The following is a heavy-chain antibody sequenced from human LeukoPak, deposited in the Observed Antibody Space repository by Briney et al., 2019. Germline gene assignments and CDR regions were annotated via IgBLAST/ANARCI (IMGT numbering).Heavy chain of an antibody. CDR2: ISSAGGTI. V-gene: IGHV3-48*01. CDR3: ARGYSRAAFDI. CDR1: GFTFSNYL. D-gene: IGHD2-15*01. Sequence: GGSLRLSCVGSGFTFSNYLMNWVRQAPGKGLEWVSFISSAGGTIYYADAVKGRFTVSRDNAKNSLLLQMNSLRAEDTALYYCARGYSRAAFDIWGQGTMVTVSS. J-gene: IGHJ3*02.